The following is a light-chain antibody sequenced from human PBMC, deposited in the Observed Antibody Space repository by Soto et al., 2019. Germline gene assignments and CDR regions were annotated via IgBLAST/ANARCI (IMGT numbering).Light chain of an antibody. CDR3: QQRSNWPPIT. J-gene: IGKJ5*01. CDR1: QSVKTF. CDR2: DAS. V-gene: IGKV3-11*01. Sequence: EIVLTQSPATLSLSPVERATLSCRASQSVKTFLVWYQQRPGQAPRLLIYDASHRAAGIPARFSGNGFGTDFTLTISSLEPEDAAVYYCQQRSNWPPITFGQGTRLEIK.